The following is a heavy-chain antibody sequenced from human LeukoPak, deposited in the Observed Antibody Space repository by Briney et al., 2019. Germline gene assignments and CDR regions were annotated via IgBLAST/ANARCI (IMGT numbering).Heavy chain of an antibody. CDR2: LIGSSGST. J-gene: IGHJ4*02. CDR1: GFTSTNYA. D-gene: IGHD5-12*01. V-gene: IGHV3-23*01. Sequence: GWSLRLSCAASGFTSTNYAMNRVRQAPGKGLEWVSVLIGSSGSTDYADSVKGRFTISRDNSKNTVFLQMNSLRAEDTAIYYCAKGAYDYIEIGYFDSWGQGTLVTVSS. CDR3: AKGAYDYIEIGYFDS.